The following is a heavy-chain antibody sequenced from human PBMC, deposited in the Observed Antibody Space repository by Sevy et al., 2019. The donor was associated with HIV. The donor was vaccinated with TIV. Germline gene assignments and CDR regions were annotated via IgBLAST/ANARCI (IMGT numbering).Heavy chain of an antibody. D-gene: IGHD6-25*01. CDR1: GFIFSSYG. J-gene: IGHJ4*02. CDR2: ISSDGSDD. V-gene: IGHV3-30*03. Sequence: GGSLRLSCSASGFIFSSYGMHWVRQTPGKGLEWVAIISSDGSDDFYAESVRGRFTISRDNSRNTLYLQMDSLRLEDTAVYYCARALAAAASYWGQGTLVTVSS. CDR3: ARALAAAASY.